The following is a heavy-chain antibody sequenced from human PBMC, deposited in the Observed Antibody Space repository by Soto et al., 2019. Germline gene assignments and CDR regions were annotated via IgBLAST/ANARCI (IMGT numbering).Heavy chain of an antibody. D-gene: IGHD5-12*01. Sequence: EVQLVESGGGLVQPGGSLRLSCAASGFTFSDHYMDWVRQAPGKGLEWVGRIRNKANSYTTEYAASVKGRFTISRDDSKNLGYLQMSSLKTEDTAVYYCARVRLWGYDLKYFDYLGQGTLVTVSS. CDR3: ARVRLWGYDLKYFDY. CDR1: GFTFSDHY. V-gene: IGHV3-72*01. CDR2: IRNKANSYTT. J-gene: IGHJ4*02.